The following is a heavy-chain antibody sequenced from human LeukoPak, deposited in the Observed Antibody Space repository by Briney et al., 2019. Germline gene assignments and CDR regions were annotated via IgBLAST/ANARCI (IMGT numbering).Heavy chain of an antibody. J-gene: IGHJ4*02. CDR3: ARDLGVRGDIITEYFDY. CDR2: TWNGGNDK. V-gene: IGHV3-33*01. CDR1: GFTFSNYG. Sequence: PGGSLRLSCAASGFTFSNYGMHWVRQAPGKGLEWVAVTWNGGNDKYYADSVKGRFTISRDDSKNTMYLQMNSLRAEDTAVYYCARDLGVRGDIITEYFDYWGQGTLVTVSS. D-gene: IGHD3-10*01.